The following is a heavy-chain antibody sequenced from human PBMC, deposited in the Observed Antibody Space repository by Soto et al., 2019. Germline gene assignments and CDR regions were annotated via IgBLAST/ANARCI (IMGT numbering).Heavy chain of an antibody. D-gene: IGHD3-22*01. CDR1: GYSFAGYW. V-gene: IGHV5-10-1*01. J-gene: IGHJ4*02. Sequence: PGESLKISCKGSGYSFAGYWITWVRQKPGKGLEWMRRIDPSDSQTYYSPSFRGHVTISVTKSITTAFLQWSSLRASDTAMYYCARQIYDSDTGPNFQYYFDSWGQGTPVTVSS. CDR2: IDPSDSQT. CDR3: ARQIYDSDTGPNFQYYFDS.